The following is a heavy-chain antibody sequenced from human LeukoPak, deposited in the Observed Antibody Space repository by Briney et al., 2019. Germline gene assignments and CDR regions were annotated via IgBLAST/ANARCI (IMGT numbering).Heavy chain of an antibody. V-gene: IGHV3-33*01. J-gene: IGHJ6*02. Sequence: GGTLRLSCAASGFTFSTHGMHWVRQAPGKGLEWVSVIWYDGRSKYYADSVKGRFTISRDNSKNTLYLQMNSLRAEDTAVYYCARRMVRGHYYYYGMDVWGQGTTVTVSS. CDR1: GFTFSTHG. CDR2: IWYDGRSK. D-gene: IGHD3-10*01. CDR3: ARRMVRGHYYYYGMDV.